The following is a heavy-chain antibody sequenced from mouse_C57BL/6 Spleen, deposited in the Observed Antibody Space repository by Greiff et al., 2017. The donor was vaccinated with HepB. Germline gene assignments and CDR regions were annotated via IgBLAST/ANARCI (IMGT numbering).Heavy chain of an antibody. J-gene: IGHJ2*01. CDR1: GYTFTSYW. D-gene: IGHD1-1*01. V-gene: IGHV1-59*01. Sequence: VQLQQSGAELVRPGTSVKLSCKASGYTFTSYWMHWVKQRPGQGLEWIGVIDPSDSYTNYNQKFKGKATWTVDTSSSTVYMQLSSLTSEDSAVYDCAKGGHYYGSDYGGQGTTLTVSS. CDR2: IDPSDSYT. CDR3: AKGGHYYGSDY.